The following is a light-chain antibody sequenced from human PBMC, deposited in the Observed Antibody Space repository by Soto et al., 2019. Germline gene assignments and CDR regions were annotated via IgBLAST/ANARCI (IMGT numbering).Light chain of an antibody. V-gene: IGKV3-20*01. Sequence: EMVLTQSPGTLSLSPGERATLSCRTSQSVISNFLAWYPQRPGQPPRLLIFGASTRSTGVPDRFSGSGSCTSFTLSISRLEPQYFAVYYGQQYISSPFTCGPGTKVDV. CDR1: QSVISNF. CDR3: QQYISSPFT. CDR2: GAS. J-gene: IGKJ3*01.